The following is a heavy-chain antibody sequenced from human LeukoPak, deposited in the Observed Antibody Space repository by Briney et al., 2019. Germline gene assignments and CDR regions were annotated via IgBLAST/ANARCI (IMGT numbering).Heavy chain of an antibody. CDR3: ARARVDTAMESNYMDV. Sequence: GGSLRLSCAASGFTFSSYSMNWVRQAPGKGLEWVSSISSSSSYIYYADSVKGRFTISRDNAKNSLYLQMNSLRAEDTAVYYCARARVDTAMESNYMDVWGKGTTVTVSS. J-gene: IGHJ6*03. D-gene: IGHD5-18*01. CDR2: ISSSSSYI. CDR1: GFTFSSYS. V-gene: IGHV3-21*01.